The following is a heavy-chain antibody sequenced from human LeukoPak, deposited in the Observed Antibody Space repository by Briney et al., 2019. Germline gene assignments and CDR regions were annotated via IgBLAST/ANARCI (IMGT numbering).Heavy chain of an antibody. V-gene: IGHV1-2*02. D-gene: IGHD6-13*01. CDR3: ARVGSGYSSSWPKRDYYYYYYMDV. CDR1: GYTFTGYY. J-gene: IGHJ6*03. Sequence: GASVKVSCKASGYTFTGYYMHWVRQAPGQGLEWMGWINPNSGGTNYAQKFQGRVTMTRDTSISTAYMELSRLRSDDTAVYYCARVGSGYSSSWPKRDYYYYYYMDVWGKGTTVTVSS. CDR2: INPNSGGT.